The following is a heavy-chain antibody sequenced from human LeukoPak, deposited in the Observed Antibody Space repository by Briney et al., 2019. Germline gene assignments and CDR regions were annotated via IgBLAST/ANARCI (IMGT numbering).Heavy chain of an antibody. CDR2: INPSGGST. D-gene: IGHD6-19*01. Sequence: ASVKVSCKASGNTFTSCYMHWVRQAPGQGLEWMGIINPSGGSTSYAQKFQGRVTMTRDTSTSTVYMELSSLRSEDTAVYYCARGSSGWYSVAYWGQGTLVTVSS. J-gene: IGHJ4*02. CDR1: GNTFTSCY. V-gene: IGHV1-46*01. CDR3: ARGSSGWYSVAY.